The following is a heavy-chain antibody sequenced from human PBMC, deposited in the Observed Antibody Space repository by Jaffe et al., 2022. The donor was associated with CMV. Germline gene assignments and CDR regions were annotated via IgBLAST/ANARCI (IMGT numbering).Heavy chain of an antibody. J-gene: IGHJ4*02. CDR1: GFTFSSYT. V-gene: IGHV3-21*02. D-gene: IGHD2-15*01. Sequence: EVQLVESGGGLVKPGESLRLSCAASGFTFSSYTMSWVRQAPGKGLEWVSSISSSSSSIYYADSVKGRFTVSRDNAKNSLFLQMNSLRAEDTAVYYCATACSGGRCFYYWGQGTLVTVSS. CDR3: ATACSGGRCFYY. CDR2: ISSSSSSI.